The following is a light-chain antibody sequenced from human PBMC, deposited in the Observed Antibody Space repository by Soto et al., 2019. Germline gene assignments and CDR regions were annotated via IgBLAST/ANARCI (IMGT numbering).Light chain of an antibody. CDR2: AAS. CDR3: QKYNSAPLT. Sequence: DIQMTQSPSTLSASVGDRVTITCGGSQSIGTWLALYQQKPGKIPNLLIYAASTLQAGVPSRFSGSGSGTGFTLTISSLQPEDVAAYYCQKYNSAPLTFGGGTKVDIK. V-gene: IGKV1-27*01. J-gene: IGKJ4*01. CDR1: QSIGTW.